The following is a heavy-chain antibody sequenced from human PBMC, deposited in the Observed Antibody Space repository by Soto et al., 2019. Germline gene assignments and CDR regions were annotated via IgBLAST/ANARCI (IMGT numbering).Heavy chain of an antibody. D-gene: IGHD3-10*01. Sequence: GGSLRLSCAASGFTFGNFWMRWVRQAPGKGLVWVSRINSDGSTSYADFVKGRLTISRDNAKNTVYLQMNSLRAEDTAVYYCERGLYREYGHDSWGQGALVTVSS. J-gene: IGHJ5*01. CDR2: INSDGST. V-gene: IGHV3-74*01. CDR3: ERGLYREYGHDS. CDR1: GFTFGNFW.